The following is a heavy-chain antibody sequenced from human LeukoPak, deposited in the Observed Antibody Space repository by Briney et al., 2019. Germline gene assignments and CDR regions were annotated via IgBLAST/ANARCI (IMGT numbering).Heavy chain of an antibody. D-gene: IGHD6-19*01. Sequence: PGGSLRLSSAASGFTSCDVWMTSVPRAPGQGREGVASIKQDGSSKYYVDSVRGRSNISRDNAKNSLYLQMNSLRAEDTAVYYCARDFRSSEGWFNNWFDSWGQGTLVTVSS. CDR3: ARDFRSSEGWFNNWFDS. V-gene: IGHV3-7*01. J-gene: IGHJ5*01. CDR1: GFTSCDVW. CDR2: IKQDGSSK.